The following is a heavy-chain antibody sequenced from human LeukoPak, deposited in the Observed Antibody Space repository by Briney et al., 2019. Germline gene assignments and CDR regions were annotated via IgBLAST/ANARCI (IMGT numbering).Heavy chain of an antibody. CDR2: FDPEDGET. Sequence: GASVKVSCKVSGYTLTELSMHWVRQAPGKGLEWMGGFDPEDGETIYAQKFQGRVTMTEDTSTDTAYMELSSLRSEDTAVYYCATDLLGLSGLPGEFDYWGQGTLVTVSS. CDR1: GYTLTELS. V-gene: IGHV1-24*01. D-gene: IGHD3-16*01. J-gene: IGHJ4*02. CDR3: ATDLLGLSGLPGEFDY.